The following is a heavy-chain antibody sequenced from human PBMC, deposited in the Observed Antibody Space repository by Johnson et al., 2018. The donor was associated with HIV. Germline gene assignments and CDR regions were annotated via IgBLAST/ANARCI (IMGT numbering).Heavy chain of an antibody. CDR3: TYPNTYYYHSSGYYHVNAFDI. J-gene: IGHJ3*02. D-gene: IGHD3-22*01. Sequence: EVQLVESGGGLVQPGGSLKLSCAASGFTFSGSAMHWVRQASGKGLEWVGGIRSKANSYATAYAASVKGRFTISRDDSKNTAYLQMNSLKTEDTAVYYCTYPNTYYYHSSGYYHVNAFDIWGQGTMVTVSS. V-gene: IGHV3-73*01. CDR2: IRSKANSYAT. CDR1: GFTFSGSA.